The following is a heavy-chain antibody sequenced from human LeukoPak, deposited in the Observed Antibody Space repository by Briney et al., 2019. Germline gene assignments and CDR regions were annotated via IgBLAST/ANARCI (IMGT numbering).Heavy chain of an antibody. CDR2: INPSGGST. J-gene: IGHJ5*02. CDR1: GYTFTSYY. V-gene: IGHV1-46*01. D-gene: IGHD6-19*01. CDR3: ARAFTLRHYGSGWYDMFDP. Sequence: ASVKVSCKASGYTFTSYYMHWVRQAPGQGLEWMGIINPSGGSTSYAQKFQGRVTMTRDTSTSTVYMELSSLRSEDTAVYYCARAFTLRHYGSGWYDMFDPWGQGTLVTVSS.